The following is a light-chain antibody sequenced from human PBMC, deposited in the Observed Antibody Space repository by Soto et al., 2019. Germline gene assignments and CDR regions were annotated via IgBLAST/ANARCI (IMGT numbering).Light chain of an antibody. Sequence: ETVLTQSPATLSLSPGERATLSCRASESVSNSLAWYQHKPGQAPRLLTYNASNRATGIPARFSGSGSGTDFTLTISSLEPEDFAVYFCQHRAGWPPALTFGGGTKVEIK. J-gene: IGKJ4*01. CDR2: NAS. CDR1: ESVSNS. V-gene: IGKV3-11*01. CDR3: QHRAGWPPALT.